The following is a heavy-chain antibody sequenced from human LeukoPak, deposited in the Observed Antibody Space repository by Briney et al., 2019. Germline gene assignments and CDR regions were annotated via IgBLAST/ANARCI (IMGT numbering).Heavy chain of an antibody. Sequence: EVQLVESGGGLIQPGGSLRLSCAASGFTASSNYMSWVRQAPGKGLEWVSVIYSGGSTYYADSVKGRFTISRDNSKNTLYLQMNSLRAEDTAVYYCAREGDCSSTSCYALGYWGQGTLVTVSS. J-gene: IGHJ4*02. CDR2: IYSGGST. V-gene: IGHV3-53*01. CDR3: AREGDCSSTSCYALGY. D-gene: IGHD2-2*01. CDR1: GFTASSNY.